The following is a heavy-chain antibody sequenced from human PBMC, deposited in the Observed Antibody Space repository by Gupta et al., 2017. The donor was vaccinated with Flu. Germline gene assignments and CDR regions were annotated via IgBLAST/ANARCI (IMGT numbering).Heavy chain of an antibody. Sequence: QVQLVQSGAEVKKPGASVKLSCKTSGYTFTNYDINWVRQATGQGLEWMGWMNPKTGNTGYARKFQDRVTMTRDTSISTAYMELNSLTSADTAVYYCARPSRTSGWYSYDFDSWGQGSLVTVSS. CDR3: ARPSRTSGWYSYDFDS. J-gene: IGHJ4*02. CDR2: MNPKTGNT. D-gene: IGHD6-19*01. CDR1: GYTFTNYD. V-gene: IGHV1-8*01.